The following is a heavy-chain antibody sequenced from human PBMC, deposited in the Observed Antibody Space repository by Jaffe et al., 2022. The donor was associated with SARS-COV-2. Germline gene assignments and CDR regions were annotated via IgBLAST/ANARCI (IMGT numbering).Heavy chain of an antibody. CDR2: IGGKAYGGTT. CDR1: GFTFGDFA. CDR3: TKSQWELRD. Sequence: EVQLVESGGGLVNPGRSLRLSCAASGFTFGDFAMSWFRQAPGKGLEWVGFIGGKAYGGTTEYAASVRGRFTISRDDSKSIVYLQMNSLKSEDTALYYCTKSQWELRDWGQGTLVTVSS. D-gene: IGHD1-26*01. J-gene: IGHJ4*02. V-gene: IGHV3-49*05.